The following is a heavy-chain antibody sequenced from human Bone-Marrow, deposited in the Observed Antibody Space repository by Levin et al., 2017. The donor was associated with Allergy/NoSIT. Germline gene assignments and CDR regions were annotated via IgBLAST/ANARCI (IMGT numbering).Heavy chain of an antibody. V-gene: IGHV3-30-3*01. CDR1: GFTFSSYA. CDR2: ISYDGSNK. J-gene: IGHJ4*02. Sequence: GGSLRLSCAASGFTFSSYAMHWVRQAPGKGLEWVAVISYDGSNKYYADSVKGRFTISRDNSKNTLYLQMNSLRAEDTAVYYCARDSYDSSGYSPSGTFDYWGQGTLVTVSS. D-gene: IGHD3-22*01. CDR3: ARDSYDSSGYSPSGTFDY.